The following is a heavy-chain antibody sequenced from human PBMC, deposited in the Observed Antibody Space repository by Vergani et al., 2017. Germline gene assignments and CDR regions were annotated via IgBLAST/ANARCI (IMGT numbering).Heavy chain of an antibody. CDR1: GFTFSSYW. CDR2: IKQDGSEK. V-gene: IGHV3-7*03. D-gene: IGHD3-16*02. J-gene: IGHJ4*02. CDR3: ARDGRGYDYVWGSYRFDY. Sequence: EVQLVESGGGLVQPGGSLRLSCAASGFTFSSYWMSWVRQAPGKGLEWVANIKQDGSEKYYVDSVKGRFTISRDNAKNSLYLQMNSLRAEDTAVYYCARDGRGYDYVWGSYRFDYWGQGTLVTVSS.